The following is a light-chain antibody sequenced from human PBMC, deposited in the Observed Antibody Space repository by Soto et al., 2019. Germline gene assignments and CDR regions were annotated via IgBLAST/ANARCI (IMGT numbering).Light chain of an antibody. CDR1: SSDVGGSNY. J-gene: IGLJ1*01. CDR2: EVN. Sequence: QSALTQPASVSGSPGQSITISCTGTSSDVGGSNYVSWYQQHPGKAPKLMIYEVNHRPSGISTRFSGSKSGNTASLTISGLHAEDEADYYCSSYTSSSTRVFGTGTKVTVL. CDR3: SSYTSSSTRV. V-gene: IGLV2-14*01.